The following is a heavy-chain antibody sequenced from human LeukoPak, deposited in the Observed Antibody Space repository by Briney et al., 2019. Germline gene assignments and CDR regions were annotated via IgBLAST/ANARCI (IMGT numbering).Heavy chain of an antibody. CDR1: GGSISSSSYY. D-gene: IGHD4-23*01. CDR3: ARLHYGGNYGYYYYMDV. J-gene: IGHJ6*03. Sequence: SETLSLTCTVSGGSISSSSYYWGWIRQPPGKGLEWIGSIYYSGSTYYNPSLKSRVTISVDTSKNQFSLKLSSVTAADTAVYYCARLHYGGNYGYYYYMDVWGKGTTVTISS. V-gene: IGHV4-39*01. CDR2: IYYSGST.